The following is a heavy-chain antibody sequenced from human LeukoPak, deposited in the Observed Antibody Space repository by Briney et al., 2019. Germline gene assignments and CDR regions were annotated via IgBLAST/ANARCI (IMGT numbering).Heavy chain of an antibody. V-gene: IGHV3-7*04. CDR1: GFTFSIHW. D-gene: IGHD5-24*01. J-gene: IGHJ4*02. CDR3: TRVGYIDEGIDC. Sequence: GGSLRPSCAASGFTFSIHWMTWVRQAPGKGLEWVANIKQDGSKKSYVDSVKGRFTISRDNAKNSLYLQMNSLRAEDTAIYYCTRVGYIDEGIDCWGQGTLVTVSS. CDR2: IKQDGSKK.